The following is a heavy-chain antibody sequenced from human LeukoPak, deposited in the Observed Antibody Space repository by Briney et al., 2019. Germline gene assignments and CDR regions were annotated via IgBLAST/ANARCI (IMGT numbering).Heavy chain of an antibody. J-gene: IGHJ4*02. CDR3: ARVGGYHDY. CDR1: GGSISSSSYY. V-gene: IGHV4-39*07. Sequence: SETMSLTCTVSGGSISSSSYYCGWIRQPPGKGLEWIGSIYYSGSTYYNPSLKSRVTISVDTSKNQFSLKLSSVTAADTAVYYCARVGGYHDYWGQGTLLTVPS. CDR2: IYYSGST. D-gene: IGHD3-16*02.